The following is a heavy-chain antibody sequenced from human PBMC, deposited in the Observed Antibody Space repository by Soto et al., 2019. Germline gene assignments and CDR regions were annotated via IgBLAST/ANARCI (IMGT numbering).Heavy chain of an antibody. CDR3: AKKGDSSGYFDY. V-gene: IGHV3-30*18. D-gene: IGHD3-22*01. CDR1: GFTFSSYG. Sequence: QVQLVESGGGVVQPGRSLRLSCAASGFTFSSYGMHWVRQAPGKGLEWVAVISYDGSNKYYADSVKGRFTISRDNSKNTLYLQMNSLRAEDTAVYYCAKKGDSSGYFDYWGQGTLVTVSS. J-gene: IGHJ4*02. CDR2: ISYDGSNK.